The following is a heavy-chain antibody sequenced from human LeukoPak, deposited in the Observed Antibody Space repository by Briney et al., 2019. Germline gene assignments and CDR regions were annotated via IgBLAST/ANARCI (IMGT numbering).Heavy chain of an antibody. V-gene: IGHV4-34*01. CDR1: GGSISSYY. J-gene: IGHJ3*02. CDR2: INHSGST. CDR3: AREEATHAFDI. Sequence: PSETLSLTCTVSGGSISSYYWSWIRQPPGKGLEWIGEINHSGSTNYNPSLKSRVTISVDTSKNQFSLKLSSVTAADTAVYYCAREEATHAFDIWGQGTMVTVSS.